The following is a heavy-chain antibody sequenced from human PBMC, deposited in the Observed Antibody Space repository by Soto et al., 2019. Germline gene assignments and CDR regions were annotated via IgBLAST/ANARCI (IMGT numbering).Heavy chain of an antibody. D-gene: IGHD3-10*01. CDR2: ISYDGSNK. V-gene: IGHV3-30*18. Sequence: QVQLVESGGGVVQPGRSLRLSCAASGFTFSSYGMHWVRQAPGKGLEWVAVISYDGSNKYYADSVKGRFTISRDNSKNTLYLQMNSLRAEDTAVYYCAKEKWEMVRGGDAFDIWGQGTMVTVSS. CDR3: AKEKWEMVRGGDAFDI. J-gene: IGHJ3*02. CDR1: GFTFSSYG.